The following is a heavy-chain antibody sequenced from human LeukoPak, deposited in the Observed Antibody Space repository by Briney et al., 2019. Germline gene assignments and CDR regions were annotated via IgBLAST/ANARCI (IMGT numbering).Heavy chain of an antibody. D-gene: IGHD3-10*01. CDR3: ARGPPMVRGVKFDY. V-gene: IGHV3-30*04. Sequence: GRSLRLSCAASGFTFSSYDMHWVRQAPGKGLEWVAVISYDGSNKYYADSVKGRFTISRDNSKNTLYLQMNSLRAEDTAVYYCARGPPMVRGVKFDYWGQGTLVTVSS. J-gene: IGHJ4*02. CDR1: GFTFSSYD. CDR2: ISYDGSNK.